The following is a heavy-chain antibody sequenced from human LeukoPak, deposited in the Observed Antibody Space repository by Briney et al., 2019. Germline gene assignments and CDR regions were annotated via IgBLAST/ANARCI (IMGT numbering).Heavy chain of an antibody. V-gene: IGHV3-23*01. Sequence: GGSLRLSCAASGFTFSNYAMSWVRQAPGKGLEWVSVISSSGGSTYYADSVKGRFTISRDNSENTLYLQMNSLRAEDTAVYYCANTPYYYDSSGYADYWGQGTLVTVSS. J-gene: IGHJ4*02. CDR2: ISSSGGST. CDR3: ANTPYYYDSSGYADY. D-gene: IGHD3-22*01. CDR1: GFTFSNYA.